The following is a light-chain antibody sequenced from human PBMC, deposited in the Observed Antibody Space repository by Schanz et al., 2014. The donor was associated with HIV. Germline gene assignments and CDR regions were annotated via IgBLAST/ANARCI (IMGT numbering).Light chain of an antibody. CDR3: SSYISGNTWV. CDR2: EAD. J-gene: IGLJ3*02. V-gene: IGLV2-14*01. Sequence: QSALTQPASVSGSPGQSITISCTGTSSDVGGYNYVSWYQYHPGKAPKLMIYEADKRPSGVSPRFSSSRSGNTASLSISGLQAEDEADYYCSSYISGNTWVFGGGTKLTVL. CDR1: SSDVGGYNY.